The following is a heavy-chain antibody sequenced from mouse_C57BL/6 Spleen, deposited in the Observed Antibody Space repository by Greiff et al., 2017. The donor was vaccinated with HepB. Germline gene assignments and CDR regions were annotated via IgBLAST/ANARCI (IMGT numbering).Heavy chain of an antibody. CDR2: IDPETGGT. J-gene: IGHJ3*01. V-gene: IGHV1-15*01. D-gene: IGHD2-4*01. CDR1: GYTFTDYE. Sequence: QVQLQQSGAELVRPGASVTLSCKASGYTFTDYEMHWVKQTPVHGLEWIGAIDPETGGTAYNQKFKGKAILTADKSSSTAYMELRSLTSEDSAVYYCTRKDHYDYDEGFAYWGQGTLVTVSA. CDR3: TRKDHYDYDEGFAY.